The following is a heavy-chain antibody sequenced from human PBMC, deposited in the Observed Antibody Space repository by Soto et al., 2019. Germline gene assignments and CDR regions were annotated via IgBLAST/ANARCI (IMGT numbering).Heavy chain of an antibody. CDR2: ISAYNGNT. Sequence: ASVKVSCKASGYTLTSYGISWVRRAPGQGLEWMGWISAYNGNTNYAQKLQGRVTMTTDTSTKTAYMEVRSLRSDDTAVYYCARGGYYDSSGSLNYHYNGMNVWGQGTTVTVSS. CDR1: GYTLTSYG. D-gene: IGHD3-22*01. J-gene: IGHJ6*02. V-gene: IGHV1-18*01. CDR3: ARGGYYDSSGSLNYHYNGMNV.